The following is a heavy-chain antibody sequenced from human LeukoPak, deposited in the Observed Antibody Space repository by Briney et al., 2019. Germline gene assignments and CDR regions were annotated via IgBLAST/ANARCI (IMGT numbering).Heavy chain of an antibody. CDR1: GFTFSSYD. CDR2: IGTAGDT. CDR3: ARTASGYGLDY. D-gene: IGHD5-12*01. J-gene: IGHJ4*02. Sequence: GGSLGLSCAASGFTFSSYDMHWVRQATGKGLEWVSAIGTAGDTYYPGSVKGRFTISRENAKNSLYLQMNSLRAGDTAVYYCARTASGYGLDYWGQGTLVTVSS. V-gene: IGHV3-13*01.